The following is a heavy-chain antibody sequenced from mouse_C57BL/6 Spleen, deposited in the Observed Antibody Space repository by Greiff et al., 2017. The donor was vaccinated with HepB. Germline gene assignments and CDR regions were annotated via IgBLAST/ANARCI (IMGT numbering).Heavy chain of an antibody. V-gene: IGHV1-80*01. D-gene: IGHD1-1*01. Sequence: VKLVESGAELVKPGASVKISCKASGYAFSSYWMNWVKQRPGKGLEWIGQIYPGDGDTNYNGKFKGKATLTADKSSSTAYMQLSSLTSEDSAVYFCARGVYYYGSSSWFAYWGQGTLVTVSA. CDR3: ARGVYYYGSSSWFAY. CDR2: IYPGDGDT. J-gene: IGHJ3*01. CDR1: GYAFSSYW.